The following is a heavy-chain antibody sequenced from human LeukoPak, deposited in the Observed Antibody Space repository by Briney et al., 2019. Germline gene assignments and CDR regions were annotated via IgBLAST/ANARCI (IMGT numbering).Heavy chain of an antibody. Sequence: PVASVKVSCKASAGTFSSYTISWVRQAPGQGLEWMGRIIPILGIANYAQKFQGRVTITADKSTSTAYMELSSLRSEDTAVYYCARNYYDRSGYFDYWGQGTLVTVSS. CDR1: AGTFSSYT. CDR3: ARNYYDRSGYFDY. CDR2: IIPILGIA. J-gene: IGHJ4*02. V-gene: IGHV1-69*02. D-gene: IGHD3-22*01.